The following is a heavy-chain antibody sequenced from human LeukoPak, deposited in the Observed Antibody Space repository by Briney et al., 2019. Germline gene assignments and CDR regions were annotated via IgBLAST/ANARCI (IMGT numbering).Heavy chain of an antibody. CDR1: GFRFSDYY. CDR3: ATDGGKHNFEY. CDR2: IILNDGRT. Sequence: ASVKVSCKASGFRFSDYYLHLVRQAPGQGLEWMGRIILNDGRTKYAQRFEGRVSMTRDTSISTAYMELIMQTSDDTAVYYCATDGGKHNFEYSGQGTLVTVSS. D-gene: IGHD1-26*01. J-gene: IGHJ4*02. V-gene: IGHV1-2*06.